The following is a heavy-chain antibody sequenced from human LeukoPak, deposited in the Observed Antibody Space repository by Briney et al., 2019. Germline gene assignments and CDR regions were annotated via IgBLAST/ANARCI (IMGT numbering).Heavy chain of an antibody. CDR3: ASSSTYFSLDYFHY. V-gene: IGHV4-59*08. CDR2: ISYSGST. CDR1: GGSISNYY. Sequence: SETLSLTCSVSGGSISNYYWNWIRQPPGKGLEWIGSISYSGSTNYNPSLESRVTISVDTSKNQFSLKLSSVTAADTAVYYCASSSTYFSLDYFHYWGQGTLVTVSS. J-gene: IGHJ4*02. D-gene: IGHD2-2*01.